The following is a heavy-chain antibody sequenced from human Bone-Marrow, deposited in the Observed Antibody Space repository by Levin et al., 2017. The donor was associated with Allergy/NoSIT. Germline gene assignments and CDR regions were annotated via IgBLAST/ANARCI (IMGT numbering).Heavy chain of an antibody. CDR2: IFYSGTT. Sequence: SQTLSLTCRVSGLYINNYDYWWRWVRQPPGKGLEWIGYIFYSGTTYYTSSLEYRVVMSVDTSRDTFSLRMRSVTAADTAVYYCATGYSYGSPLSSGRYRLDFWGQGTLVSVAS. V-gene: IGHV4-30-4*01. CDR1: GLYINNYDYW. J-gene: IGHJ4*02. D-gene: IGHD5-18*01. CDR3: ATGYSYGSPLSSGRYRLDF.